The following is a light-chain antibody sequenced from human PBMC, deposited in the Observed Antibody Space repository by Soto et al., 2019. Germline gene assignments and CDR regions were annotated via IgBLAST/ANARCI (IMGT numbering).Light chain of an antibody. Sequence: TVLTQSPATLSLSPGETATLSCRASQNVDIYLAWYQQKPGQAPRLLIYDASNRATGIPARFSGSGSGTDFTLTISSLEPEDFAVYYCQQRKYWPPLTFGQGTRLE. V-gene: IGKV3-11*01. CDR2: DAS. CDR3: QQRKYWPPLT. J-gene: IGKJ5*01. CDR1: QNVDIY.